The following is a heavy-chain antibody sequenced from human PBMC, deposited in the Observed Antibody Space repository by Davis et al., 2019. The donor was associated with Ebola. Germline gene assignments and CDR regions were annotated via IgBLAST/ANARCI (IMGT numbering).Heavy chain of an antibody. CDR1: GDSVSGPSRA. CDR2: TYYTSKWYN. V-gene: IGHV6-1*01. Sequence: HPQTLSLTCAISGDSVSGPSRAWNWIRQPPSTGPEWLGRTYYTSKWYNDYAESVRSRITVNADTSKNQLSLQLNSVTPEDTALYYCARGWLRGGMDVWGEGTTVIVSS. CDR3: ARGWLRGGMDV. D-gene: IGHD5-18*01. J-gene: IGHJ6*04.